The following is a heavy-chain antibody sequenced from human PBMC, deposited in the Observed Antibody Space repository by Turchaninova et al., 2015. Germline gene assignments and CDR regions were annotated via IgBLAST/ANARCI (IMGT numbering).Heavy chain of an antibody. CDR3: ARGNDEYDGSDKREFLY. CDR2: ISPHNGNT. Sequence: GKKPGASVKVSCKASGYTFSSYGIGWVRQAPGQGLEWVGWISPHNGNTKYAQRLQGRVTMTTDSSTSAAYMELRSLRSDDTAVYYCARGNDEYDGSDKREFLYWGQGTLVTVSS. V-gene: IGHV1-18*04. J-gene: IGHJ4*02. D-gene: IGHD3-22*01. CDR1: GYTFSSYG.